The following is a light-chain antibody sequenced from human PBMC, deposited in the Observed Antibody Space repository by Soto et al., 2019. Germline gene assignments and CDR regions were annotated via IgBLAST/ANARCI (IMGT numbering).Light chain of an antibody. V-gene: IGKV1-8*01. J-gene: IGKJ4*01. CDR2: AAS. CDR3: QQYYSYPPLT. Sequence: AIRMTQSPSSLSASTGDRVTITCRASQGISSYLAWYQQKPWKAPKLLIYAASTLQSGVPSRFSGSGSGTDFTLTISCLQYEDFATYSCQQYYSYPPLTFGGGTKVEIK. CDR1: QGISSY.